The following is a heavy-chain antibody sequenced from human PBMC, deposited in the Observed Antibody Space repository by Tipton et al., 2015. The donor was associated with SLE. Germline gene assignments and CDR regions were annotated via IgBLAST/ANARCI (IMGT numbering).Heavy chain of an antibody. CDR3: ARAPSFYAFDI. J-gene: IGHJ3*02. CDR2: IYYSGST. Sequence: TLSLTCAVPGGSISSHYWSWIRQPPGKGLEWIGYIYYSGSTNYNPSLKSRVTISVDTAKNQFSLKRSSVTAADTAVYYCARAPSFYAFDIWGQGTMVTVSS. D-gene: IGHD6-6*01. V-gene: IGHV4-59*11. CDR1: GGSISSHY.